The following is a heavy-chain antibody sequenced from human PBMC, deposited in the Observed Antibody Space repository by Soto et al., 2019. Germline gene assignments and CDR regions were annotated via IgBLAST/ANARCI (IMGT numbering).Heavy chain of an antibody. CDR2: IYFSGST. J-gene: IGHJ4*02. CDR1: GASINSGGYY. Sequence: PSWTLSVTCTVSGASINSGGYYSSWSRQLPWKGLEWIGYIYFSGSTYDSPSLESRVTISLHTSLNQFSLKLSSVTAAATAVYCCASGNAWEVLLAYWGQGTLVTVSS. D-gene: IGHD1-26*01. V-gene: IGHV4-31*03. CDR3: ASGNAWEVLLAY.